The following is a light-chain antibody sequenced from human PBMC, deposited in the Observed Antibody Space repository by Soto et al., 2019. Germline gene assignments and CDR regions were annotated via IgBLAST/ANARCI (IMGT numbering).Light chain of an antibody. V-gene: IGKV3-11*01. CDR3: QQRSNWPPEFT. J-gene: IGKJ3*01. CDR1: QSVGSY. Sequence: EIVFTQSPATLSLSPGERATLSCRASQSVGSYLAWYQQKPGQAPRLLIYDASSRATGIPARFSGSGSGTDFTLTISSLEPEDFAIYYCQQRSNWPPEFTFGPGTKVDIK. CDR2: DAS.